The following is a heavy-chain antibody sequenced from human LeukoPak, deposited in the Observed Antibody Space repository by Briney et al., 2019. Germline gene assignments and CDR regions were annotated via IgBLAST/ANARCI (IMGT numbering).Heavy chain of an antibody. Sequence: PSQTLSLTCTVSGGSISSGSYYWSWVRQPAGKGLEWIGRIYTSGSTDYNPSLKSRVTISVDTSKNQFSLKLSSVTAADTAVYYCVGRVTSGWYYFDYWGQGTRVTVSS. CDR1: GGSISSGSYY. J-gene: IGHJ4*02. CDR3: VGRVTSGWYYFDY. V-gene: IGHV4-61*02. D-gene: IGHD6-19*01. CDR2: IYTSGST.